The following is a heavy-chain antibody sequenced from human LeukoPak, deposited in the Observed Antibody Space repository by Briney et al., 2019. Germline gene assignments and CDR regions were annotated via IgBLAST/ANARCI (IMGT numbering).Heavy chain of an antibody. CDR1: GDSISSGDYY. J-gene: IGHJ4*02. D-gene: IGHD1-26*01. V-gene: IGHV4-61*02. CDR2: VSYSGTT. Sequence: PSQTLSLTCTVSGDSISSGDYYWSWIRQPARKGLEWIGSVSYSGTTYYNPSLKSRVTISLDTSKNQFSLKLTSMTAADTAVYFCARDNVVDATSGIDYWGQGTLVTVSS. CDR3: ARDNVVDATSGIDY.